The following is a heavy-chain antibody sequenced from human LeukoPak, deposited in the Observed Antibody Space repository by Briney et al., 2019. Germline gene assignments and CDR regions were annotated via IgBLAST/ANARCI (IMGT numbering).Heavy chain of an antibody. CDR2: IYSSGIT. J-gene: IGHJ4*02. Sequence: PSETLSLTCTVSGGSISGYYWSWVRQPPLKGLEWFGYIYSSGITRYSPSLKSRLTISVDTSKNQFSLRLSSVTAADTALYYCARLATDSDILTGSDYWGQGTLVTVSS. V-gene: IGHV4-59*08. CDR3: ARLATDSDILTGSDY. CDR1: GGSISGYY. D-gene: IGHD3-9*01.